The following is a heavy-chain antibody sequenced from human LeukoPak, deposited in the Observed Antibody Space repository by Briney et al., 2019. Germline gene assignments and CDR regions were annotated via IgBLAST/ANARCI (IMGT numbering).Heavy chain of an antibody. D-gene: IGHD3-22*01. J-gene: IGHJ4*02. Sequence: SETLSLTCTVSGGSIRSGSHYWVWIRQPPGKGLEWIGSIYYSGSTYYNSSLENRVTISIDTSKNHFSLRLRSLNAADTSVYYCAKRDDSGGNLVDLWGQGTLVTVSS. CDR2: IYYSGST. CDR3: AKRDDSGGNLVDL. V-gene: IGHV4-39*02. CDR1: GGSIRSGSHY.